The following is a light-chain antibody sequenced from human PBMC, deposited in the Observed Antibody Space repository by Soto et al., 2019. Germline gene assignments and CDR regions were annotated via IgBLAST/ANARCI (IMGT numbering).Light chain of an antibody. CDR3: QSYDGSMSGVM. CDR1: SSNIGAGYD. V-gene: IGLV1-40*01. J-gene: IGLJ3*02. CDR2: SNT. Sequence: QSLLAHPPSVSRAPGQRFTISFTGSSSNIGAGYDVHCYHQVPGRAPQLLIFSNTNRPSAVPDRFPGSKLGTSASLEITGLQAEDEGDYYCQSYDGSMSGVMFGGGTKVTV.